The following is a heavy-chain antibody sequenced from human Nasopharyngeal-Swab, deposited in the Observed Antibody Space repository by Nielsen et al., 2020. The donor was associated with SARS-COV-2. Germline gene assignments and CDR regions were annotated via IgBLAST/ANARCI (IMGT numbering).Heavy chain of an antibody. CDR2: INHSGST. Sequence: SETLSLTCAVYGGSFSGYYWSWIHQPPGKGLEWIGEINHSGSTNYNPSLKSRVTISVDTSKNQFSLKLSSVTAADTAVYYCARLGSGETNDYWGQGTLVTVSS. CDR1: GGSFSGYY. V-gene: IGHV4-34*01. CDR3: ARLGSGETNDY. J-gene: IGHJ4*02. D-gene: IGHD3-10*01.